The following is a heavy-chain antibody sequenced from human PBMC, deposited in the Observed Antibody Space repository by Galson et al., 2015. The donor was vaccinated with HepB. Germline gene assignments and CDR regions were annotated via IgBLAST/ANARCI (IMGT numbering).Heavy chain of an antibody. D-gene: IGHD2-2*01. CDR3: ANGAVVVPAARGY. J-gene: IGHJ4*02. CDR1: GFTFSSYA. Sequence: SLRLSCAASGFTFSSYAMSWVRQAPGKGLERVSAISGSGGSTYYADSVKGRFTISRDNSKNTLYLQMNSLRAEDTAVYYCANGAVVVPAARGYWGQGTLVTVSS. V-gene: IGHV3-23*01. CDR2: ISGSGGST.